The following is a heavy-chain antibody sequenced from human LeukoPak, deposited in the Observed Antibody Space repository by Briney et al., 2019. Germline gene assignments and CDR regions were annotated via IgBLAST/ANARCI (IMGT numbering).Heavy chain of an antibody. CDR3: AKDGESGIQYTQGYFDY. Sequence: GGSLRLSCAASGFSFSDYAIYAARQTPGKGLEWVSFIRYDGSNKIYADSVKGRFTISRDNSYNPVYLQMTGLRAEDTAVYYCAKDGESGIQYTQGYFDYWGQGTLVTVSS. D-gene: IGHD1-1*01. CDR2: IRYDGSNK. CDR1: GFSFSDYA. V-gene: IGHV3-30*02. J-gene: IGHJ4*02.